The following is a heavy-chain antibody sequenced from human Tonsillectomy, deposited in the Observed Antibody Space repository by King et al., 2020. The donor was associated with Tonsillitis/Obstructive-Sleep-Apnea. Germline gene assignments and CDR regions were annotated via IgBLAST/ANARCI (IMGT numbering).Heavy chain of an antibody. D-gene: IGHD5-12*01. V-gene: IGHV3-30*04. CDR1: GFTFSSYA. Sequence: VQLVESGGGVVQPGRSLRLSCAASGFTFSSYAMHWVRQAPGKGLEWVAVISYDGSNKYYADSVKDRFTISRDNSKDKLYLQMSSLRAEDTAVYYYARDFTATIDYGMDVWGQGTTVTVSS. J-gene: IGHJ6*02. CDR2: ISYDGSNK. CDR3: ARDFTATIDYGMDV.